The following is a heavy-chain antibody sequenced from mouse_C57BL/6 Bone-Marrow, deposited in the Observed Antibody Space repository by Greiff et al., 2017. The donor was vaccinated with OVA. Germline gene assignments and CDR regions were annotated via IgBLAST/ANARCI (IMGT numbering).Heavy chain of an antibody. Sequence: EVHLVESGGGLVKPGGSLKLSCAASGFTFSSYAMSWVRQTPEKRLEWVATISDGGSYTYYPDNVKGRFTISRDNAKNNLYLQMSHLKSEDTAMYYCARERGVYSNYEFAYWGQGTLVTVSA. V-gene: IGHV5-4*01. CDR2: ISDGGSYT. CDR1: GFTFSSYA. CDR3: ARERGVYSNYEFAY. D-gene: IGHD2-5*01. J-gene: IGHJ3*01.